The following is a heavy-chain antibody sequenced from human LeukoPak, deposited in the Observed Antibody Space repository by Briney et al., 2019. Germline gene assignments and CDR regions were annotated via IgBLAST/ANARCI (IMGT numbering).Heavy chain of an antibody. CDR2: ISGSGGST. CDR3: AKDTSGSSWSDVYWYFDL. J-gene: IGHJ2*01. D-gene: IGHD6-13*01. CDR1: GFTFSSYA. Sequence: GGSLRLSCAASGFTFSSYAMSWVRQAPGKGLEWVSAISGSGGSTYYADSVEGRFTNSRDNSKNTLYLQMNSLRAEDTAVYYCAKDTSGSSWSDVYWYFDLWGRGTLVTVSS. V-gene: IGHV3-23*01.